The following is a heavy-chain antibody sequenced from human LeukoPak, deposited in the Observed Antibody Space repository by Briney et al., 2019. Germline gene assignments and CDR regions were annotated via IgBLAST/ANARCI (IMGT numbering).Heavy chain of an antibody. CDR2: ISSSSSTI. Sequence: GGSLRLSCAAPGFTLSTYTMNWVRQAPGKGLQWFSYISSSSSTIYYADSVKGRFTISRDNAKNSLYLQMNSLRDEDTAVYYCAREYSSSSGRAFDIWGQGTTVTVSS. V-gene: IGHV3-48*02. CDR1: GFTLSTYT. D-gene: IGHD6-6*01. CDR3: AREYSSSSGRAFDI. J-gene: IGHJ3*02.